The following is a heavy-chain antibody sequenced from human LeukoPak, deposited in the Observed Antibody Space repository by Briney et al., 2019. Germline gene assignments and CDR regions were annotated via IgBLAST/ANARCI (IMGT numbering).Heavy chain of an antibody. CDR3: ARTSSGSKYDY. V-gene: IGHV3-21*01. J-gene: IGHJ4*02. CDR2: ISSSSSYI. Sequence: GGSLRLSCAASGFTFSSYGMHWVRQAPGKGLEWVSSISSSSSYIYYADSVKGRFTISRDNAKNSLYLQMNSLRAEDTAVYYCARTSSGSKYDYWGQGTLVTVSS. CDR1: GFTFSSYG. D-gene: IGHD1-26*01.